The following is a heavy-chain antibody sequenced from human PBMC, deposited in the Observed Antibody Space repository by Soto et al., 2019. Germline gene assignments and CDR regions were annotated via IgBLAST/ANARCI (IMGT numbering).Heavy chain of an antibody. CDR2: IYPGDPDT. D-gene: IGHD3-3*01. J-gene: IGHJ4*02. V-gene: IGHV5-51*01. Sequence: GESLKISCQGSGYSFTIYWIGWGRQMPGKGLEWMGIIYPGDPDTRYSPSFQGQVTISADKSISTAYLQWSSLKASDTAMYYCARTIFSRSPYFDYWGQGTLVTSPQ. CDR3: ARTIFSRSPYFDY. CDR1: GYSFTIYW.